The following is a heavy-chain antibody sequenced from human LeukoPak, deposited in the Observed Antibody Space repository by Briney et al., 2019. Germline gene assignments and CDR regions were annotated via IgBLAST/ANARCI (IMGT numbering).Heavy chain of an antibody. Sequence: PSETLSLTCAVYGGSFCGYYWSWIRQPPGKGLEWIGEINHSGSTNYNPSLKSRVTISVDTSKNQFSLKLSSVTAADTAVYYCARGPYSSSWYVPYFDYWGQGTLVTVSS. D-gene: IGHD6-13*01. J-gene: IGHJ4*02. V-gene: IGHV4-34*01. CDR2: INHSGST. CDR1: GGSFCGYY. CDR3: ARGPYSSSWYVPYFDY.